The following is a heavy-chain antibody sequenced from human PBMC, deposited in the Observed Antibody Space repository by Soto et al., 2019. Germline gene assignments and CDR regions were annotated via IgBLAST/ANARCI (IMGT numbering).Heavy chain of an antibody. J-gene: IGHJ6*02. CDR3: ARVERAGYYYGMDV. CDR2: IYYSGST. CDR1: GGSISSGGYY. D-gene: IGHD1-1*01. Sequence: PLSLTCTVSGGSISSGGYYWSWIRQHPGKGLEWIGYIYYSGSTYYNPSLKSRVTISVDTSKNQFSLKLSSVTAADTAVYYCARVERAGYYYGMDVWGQGTTVTVSS. V-gene: IGHV4-31*03.